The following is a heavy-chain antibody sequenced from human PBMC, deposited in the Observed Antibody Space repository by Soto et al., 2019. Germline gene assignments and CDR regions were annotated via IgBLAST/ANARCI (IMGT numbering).Heavy chain of an antibody. CDR3: ARGFDSSGWRTFYY. D-gene: IGHD6-19*01. Sequence: EVQLVESGGGLVQPGGSLRLSCAASGFTFSSYDMHWVRQATGKGLEWVSAIGTAGDTYYPGSVKGRFTISRENAKNSLYLQMNSLRAGDTAVYYCARGFDSSGWRTFYYWGQGTLVTVSS. CDR2: IGTAGDT. V-gene: IGHV3-13*01. CDR1: GFTFSSYD. J-gene: IGHJ4*02.